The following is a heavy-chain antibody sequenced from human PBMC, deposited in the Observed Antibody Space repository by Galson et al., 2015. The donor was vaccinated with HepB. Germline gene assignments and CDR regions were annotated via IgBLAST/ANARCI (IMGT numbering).Heavy chain of an antibody. CDR3: ARESAAGSDY. J-gene: IGHJ4*02. CDR2: IGNSGNNI. CDR1: GFTFSTYS. D-gene: IGHD6-25*01. Sequence: SLRLSCAVSGFTFSTYSMNWVRQAPGKGLEWVAYIGNSGNNIFYADSVKGRVTISRDNAKELLYLQLNSLRDEDTAVYFCARESAAGSDYLGQGTLVTVSS. V-gene: IGHV3-48*02.